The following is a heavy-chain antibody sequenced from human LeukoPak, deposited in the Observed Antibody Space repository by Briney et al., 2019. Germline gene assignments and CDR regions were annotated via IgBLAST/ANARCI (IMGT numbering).Heavy chain of an antibody. D-gene: IGHD2-2*03. V-gene: IGHV1-69*04. CDR1: GGTFSSYA. CDR3: ARDRWIVAIVVVPAAIDYYYGMDV. Sequence: SVKVSCKASGGTFSSYAISWVRQAPGQGLEWMGRIIPILGIANYAQKFQGRVTITADKSTSTAYMELSSLRSEDTAVYYCARDRWIVAIVVVPAAIDYYYGMDVWAQGTTVTVSS. J-gene: IGHJ6*02. CDR2: IIPILGIA.